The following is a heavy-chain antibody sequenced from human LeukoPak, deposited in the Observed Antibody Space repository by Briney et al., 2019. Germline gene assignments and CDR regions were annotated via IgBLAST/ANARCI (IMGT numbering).Heavy chain of an antibody. V-gene: IGHV3-23*01. CDR1: GFTFSSYA. CDR3: AKGYYDYVWGSYFDY. Sequence: GGSLRLSCAASGFTFSSYAMSWVRQAPGKGLEWVSGISGTGGTTYYADSVKGRFTISRDNSKHTLYLQMNSLRAEDTAVYYCAKGYYDYVWGSYFDYWGQGTLVTVSS. CDR2: ISGTGGTT. D-gene: IGHD3-16*01. J-gene: IGHJ4*02.